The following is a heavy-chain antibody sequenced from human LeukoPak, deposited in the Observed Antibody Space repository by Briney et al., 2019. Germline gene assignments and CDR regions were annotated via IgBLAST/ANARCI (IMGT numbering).Heavy chain of an antibody. CDR2: INPSGGST. CDR1: GYTFTSYD. CDR3: ARDRVQDYDFWSGYLLYYFDY. J-gene: IGHJ4*02. D-gene: IGHD3-3*01. V-gene: IGHV1-46*01. Sequence: ASVKVSCKASGYTFTSYDINWVRQAPGQGLEWMGIINPSGGSTSYAQKFQGRVTMTRDTSTSTVYMELSSLRSEDTAMYYCARDRVQDYDFWSGYLLYYFDYWGQGTLVTVSS.